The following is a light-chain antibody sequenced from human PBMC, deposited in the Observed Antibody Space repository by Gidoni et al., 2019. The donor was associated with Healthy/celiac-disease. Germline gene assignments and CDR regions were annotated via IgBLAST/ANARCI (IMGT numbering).Light chain of an antibody. CDR2: DDS. CDR3: QVWDSSSDHVV. J-gene: IGLJ2*01. Sequence: SYGLTQPPSVSVAPGQTARITCGGNNIGINSVHWYQQKPGQAPVLVVYDDSDRPSGIPERFSGSNSGNTATLTISRVEAGDEADYYCQVWDSSSDHVVFGGGTKLTVL. V-gene: IGLV3-21*02. CDR1: NIGINS.